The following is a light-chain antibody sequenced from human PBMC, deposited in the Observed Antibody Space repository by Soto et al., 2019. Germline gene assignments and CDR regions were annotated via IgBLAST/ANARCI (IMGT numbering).Light chain of an antibody. CDR2: DND. CDR1: SSNIGSDS. V-gene: IGLV1-44*01. CDR3: AGWDDSLNGVV. Sequence: QSVLTQPPSASGTPGQRVTLSCSGSSSNIGSDSVNWYQQLPGTAPKVLIYDNDRRPSGVPDRFSGSKSGTSASLAISGLQSEDEADYYCAGWDDSLNGVVFGGGTKLTVL. J-gene: IGLJ2*01.